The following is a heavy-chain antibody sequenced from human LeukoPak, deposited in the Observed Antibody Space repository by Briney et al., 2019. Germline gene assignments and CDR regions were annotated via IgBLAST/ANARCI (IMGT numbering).Heavy chain of an antibody. CDR3: ARESRQWLVLGGVDY. D-gene: IGHD6-19*01. CDR1: GFTFSSYS. Sequence: GGSLRFSCAASGFTFSSYSMNWVRQAPGKGLEWVSSISSSSSYIYYADSVKGRFTISRDNAKNSLYLQMNSLRAEDTAAYYCARESRQWLVLGGVDYWGQGTLVTVSS. J-gene: IGHJ4*02. V-gene: IGHV3-21*01. CDR2: ISSSSSYI.